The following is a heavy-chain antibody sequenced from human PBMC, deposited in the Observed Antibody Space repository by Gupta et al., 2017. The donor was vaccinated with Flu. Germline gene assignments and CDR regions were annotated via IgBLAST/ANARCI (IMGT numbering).Heavy chain of an antibody. CDR2: VKSHTDGGTT. J-gene: IGHJ3*02. Sequence: EVQLVESGGGLVKPGGSLRLSCAASGFIFSDAYMNWVRQAPGKGLGWVGRVKSHTDGGTTDYSAPVRGRFTISRDDSKNTLFLQMRSLKTEDTAVYFCTTDSSGGITFDIWGQGTMVTVSS. CDR1: GFIFSDAY. CDR3: TTDSSGGITFDI. D-gene: IGHD3-16*01. V-gene: IGHV3-15*01.